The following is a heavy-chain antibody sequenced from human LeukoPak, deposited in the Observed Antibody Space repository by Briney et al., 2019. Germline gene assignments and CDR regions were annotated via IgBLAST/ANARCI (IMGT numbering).Heavy chain of an antibody. D-gene: IGHD3-22*01. CDR2: INPSGGST. V-gene: IGHV1-46*01. CDR1: GYTFTSYY. Sequence: ASVKVSCKASGYTFTSYYMHWVRQAPGQGLEWMGIINPSGGSTSYAQKFQGRVTMTRDTSTSTVYMELSSLRSEDTAVYYCARDGYYYDSSGGRFDYWGQGTLVTVSS. J-gene: IGHJ4*02. CDR3: ARDGYYYDSSGGRFDY.